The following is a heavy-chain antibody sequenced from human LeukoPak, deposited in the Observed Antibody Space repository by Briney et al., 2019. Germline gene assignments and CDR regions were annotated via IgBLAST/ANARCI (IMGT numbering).Heavy chain of an antibody. D-gene: IGHD1-26*01. CDR2: IIPIFGTA. J-gene: IGHJ4*02. Sequence: LGKVSCKASGGTFSSYAISWLRQAPGQRLEWRGGIIPIFGTANYAQKFQGRVTITTDESTSTAYMELSSLRSEDTAVYYCARDDPVGATAYWGQGTLVTVSS. V-gene: IGHV1-69*05. CDR3: ARDDPVGATAY. CDR1: GGTFSSYA.